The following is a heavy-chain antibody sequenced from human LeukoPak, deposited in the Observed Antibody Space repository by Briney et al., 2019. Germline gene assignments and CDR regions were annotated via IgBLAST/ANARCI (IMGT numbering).Heavy chain of an antibody. Sequence: PGGSLRLSCAASGFTFNSYGMHWVRQAPGKGLEWVAFIRYDGSNKYYADSVKGRFTISRDNSKNTLYLQMNSLRAEDTAVYYCASPPPPRITMVRGDWFDPWGQGTLVTVSS. J-gene: IGHJ5*02. D-gene: IGHD3-10*01. CDR2: IRYDGSNK. CDR3: ASPPPPRITMVRGDWFDP. CDR1: GFTFNSYG. V-gene: IGHV3-30*02.